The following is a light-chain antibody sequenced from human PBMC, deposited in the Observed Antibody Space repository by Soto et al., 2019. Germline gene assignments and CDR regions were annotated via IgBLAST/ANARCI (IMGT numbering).Light chain of an antibody. Sequence: EIILTQSPDTLSLSPGERATLSCRASQTVSSNYLAWCQQRPGQAPRLLIYGASTRAAGIPDRFSGSGSGTDFTLTISRLEPEDFAVYYCQQYGSSPRTFGQGTKVEIK. CDR3: QQYGSSPRT. J-gene: IGKJ1*01. V-gene: IGKV3-20*01. CDR2: GAS. CDR1: QTVSSNY.